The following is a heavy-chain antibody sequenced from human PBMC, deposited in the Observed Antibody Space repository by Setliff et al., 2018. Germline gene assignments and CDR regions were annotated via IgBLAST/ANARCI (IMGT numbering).Heavy chain of an antibody. Sequence: ASVKVSCKASGYTFTSYAMHWVRQAPGQRLEWMGWINAGNGNSKYSQKFQGRVTITRDTSASTAYMELSSLRSEDTAVYYCARSPPTSTYYDFWSGYSYYFDYWGQGTLVTVSS. J-gene: IGHJ4*02. CDR2: INAGNGNS. CDR1: GYTFTSYA. V-gene: IGHV1-3*01. CDR3: ARSPPTSTYYDFWSGYSYYFDY. D-gene: IGHD3-3*01.